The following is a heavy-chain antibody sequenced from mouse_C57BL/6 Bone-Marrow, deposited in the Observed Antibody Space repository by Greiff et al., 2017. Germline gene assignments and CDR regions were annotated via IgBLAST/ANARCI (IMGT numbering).Heavy chain of an antibody. J-gene: IGHJ4*01. CDR2: IDPENGDT. Sequence: VHVKQSGAELVRPGASVKLSCTASGFNIKDDYMHWVKQRPEQGLEWIGWIDPENGDTEYASKFQGKATITADTSSNTAYLQLSSLTSEDTAVYYCTNEYGPNYYAMDYWGQGTSVTVSS. V-gene: IGHV14-4*01. D-gene: IGHD1-2*01. CDR3: TNEYGPNYYAMDY. CDR1: GFNIKDDY.